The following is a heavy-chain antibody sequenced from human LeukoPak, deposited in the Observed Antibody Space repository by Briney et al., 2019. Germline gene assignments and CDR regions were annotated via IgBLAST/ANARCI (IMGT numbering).Heavy chain of an antibody. CDR2: IYYSGST. CDR1: GGSISSSSYY. Sequence: SETLSLTRTVSGGSISSSSYYWGWIRQPPGKGLEWIGSIYYSGSTYYNPSLKSRVTISVDTSKNQFSLKLSSVTAADTAVYYCARIGRTITIFGVASMGWFDPWGQGTLVTVSS. CDR3: ARIGRTITIFGVASMGWFDP. V-gene: IGHV4-39*01. J-gene: IGHJ5*02. D-gene: IGHD3-3*01.